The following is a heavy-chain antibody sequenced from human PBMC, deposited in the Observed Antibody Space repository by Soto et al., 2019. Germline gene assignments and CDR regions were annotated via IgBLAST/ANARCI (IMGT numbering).Heavy chain of an antibody. D-gene: IGHD3-3*01. CDR3: ARDQGMYYDFWSGKPNPLSVLDV. J-gene: IGHJ6*02. CDR1: GLTFVNYS. V-gene: IGHV3-48*02. Sequence: GSHRLSNAASGLTFVNYSMNWVRQAQGKGLEWVSYISSSSSTIYYADSVKGRFTISRDNAKNSLYLQMNSLRDEDTAVYYCARDQGMYYDFWSGKPNPLSVLDVWGQGTTVTGS. CDR2: ISSSSSTI.